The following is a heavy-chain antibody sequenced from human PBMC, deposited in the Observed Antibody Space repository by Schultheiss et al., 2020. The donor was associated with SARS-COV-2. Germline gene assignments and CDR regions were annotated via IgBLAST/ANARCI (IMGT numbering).Heavy chain of an antibody. J-gene: IGHJ4*02. D-gene: IGHD3-22*01. V-gene: IGHV3-33*01. Sequence: GESLKISCAASGFRFNDYGMHWARQAPGKGLEWVAIIWSDGSDKYYADSVMGRFTSSRDSSKNTRFLPINSLTAEDTAVYYCARLDSGGYYPDYWGQGTLVTVSS. CDR2: IWSDGSDK. CDR1: GFRFNDYG. CDR3: ARLDSGGYYPDY.